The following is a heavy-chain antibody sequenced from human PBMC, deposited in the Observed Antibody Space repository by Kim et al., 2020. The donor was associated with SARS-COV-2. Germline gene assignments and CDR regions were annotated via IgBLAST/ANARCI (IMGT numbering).Heavy chain of an antibody. CDR3: ATPAVDIVVVPAPSGPFDI. CDR2: IYYSWST. J-gene: IGHJ3*02. CDR1: GGSISSSSYY. D-gene: IGHD2-2*01. V-gene: IGHV4-39*01. Sequence: SETLSLTCTVSGGSISSSSYYWGWIRQPPGKGLEWIGSIYYSWSTYYNPSLKSRVTISVDTSKNQFSLKLSSVTAADTAVYYCATPAVDIVVVPAPSGPFDIWGQGTMVTVSS.